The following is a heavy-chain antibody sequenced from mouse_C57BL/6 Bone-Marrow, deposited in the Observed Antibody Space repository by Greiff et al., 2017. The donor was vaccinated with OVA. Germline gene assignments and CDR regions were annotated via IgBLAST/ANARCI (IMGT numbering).Heavy chain of an antibody. CDR2: INPNNGGT. CDR1: GYTFTDYY. V-gene: IGHV1-26*01. D-gene: IGHD2-4*01. J-gene: IGHJ2*01. CDR3: AIGTRYFDYDYFDY. Sequence: VQLQQSGPELVKPGASVKISCKASGYTFTDYYMNWVKQSHGKSLEWIGDINPNNGGTSYNQKFKGKATLTVDKSSSTAYMELRSLTSEDSAVYYCAIGTRYFDYDYFDYWGQGTTLTVSS.